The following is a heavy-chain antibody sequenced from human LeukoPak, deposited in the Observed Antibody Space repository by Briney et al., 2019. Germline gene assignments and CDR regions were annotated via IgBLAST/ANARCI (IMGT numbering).Heavy chain of an antibody. CDR3: ATGKIKGWRKASFDP. J-gene: IGHJ5*02. V-gene: IGHV1-24*01. Sequence: ASVKVSCKVSGYTLTELSMHWVRQAPGKGLEWMGGFDPEDGETIYAQKFQGRVTMTEDTSTDTAYMELSRLRSEDTAVYYCATGKIKGWRKASFDPWGQGTLVTVSS. D-gene: IGHD1-14*01. CDR2: FDPEDGET. CDR1: GYTLTELS.